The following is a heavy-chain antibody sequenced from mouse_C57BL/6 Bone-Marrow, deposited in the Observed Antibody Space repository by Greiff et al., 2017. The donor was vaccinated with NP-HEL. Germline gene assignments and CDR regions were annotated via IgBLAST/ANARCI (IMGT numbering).Heavy chain of an antibody. J-gene: IGHJ2*01. CDR2: IDPNSGGT. V-gene: IGHV1-72*01. D-gene: IGHD1-1*01. CDR3: ATGSRGY. CDR1: GYTFPSYW. Sequence: VQLQQPGAELVKPGASVKLSCKASGYTFPSYWMHWVKQRPGRGLERIGRIDPNSGGTTYNEQFKSKAPLTVDKPSSTSYMQLSSLTSEDSAVYYCATGSRGYWGQGTTLTVSS.